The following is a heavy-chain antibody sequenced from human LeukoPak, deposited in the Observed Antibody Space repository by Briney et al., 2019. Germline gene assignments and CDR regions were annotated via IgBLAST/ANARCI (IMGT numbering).Heavy chain of an antibody. CDR1: GFTVSSNY. CDR2: IYSGGST. V-gene: IGHV3-66*01. CDR3: VKEGEAGNAPYSWFDP. D-gene: IGHD3-16*01. J-gene: IGHJ5*02. Sequence: GGSLRLSCAASGFTVSSNYMSWVRQAPGKGLEWVSVIYSGGSTYYADPVKGRSTISRDNSKNTVSLQMNSLRAEDTAVYYCVKEGEAGNAPYSWFDPWGQGTLVTVSS.